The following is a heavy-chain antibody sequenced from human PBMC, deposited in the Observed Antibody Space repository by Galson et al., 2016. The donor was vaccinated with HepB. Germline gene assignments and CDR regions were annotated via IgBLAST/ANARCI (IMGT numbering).Heavy chain of an antibody. D-gene: IGHD1-7*01. J-gene: IGHJ4*01. Sequence: SLRLSCAASGFSFSNSGMSWVRQAPGKGLEWVANIKEDGSLLAYVDSVKGRFTISRDNAKNSLYLQMNDLRAEDTALYYCGRDTGNYYVDKWGHGTLVTVSS. CDR3: GRDTGNYYVDK. CDR1: GFSFSNSG. V-gene: IGHV3-7*03. CDR2: IKEDGSLL.